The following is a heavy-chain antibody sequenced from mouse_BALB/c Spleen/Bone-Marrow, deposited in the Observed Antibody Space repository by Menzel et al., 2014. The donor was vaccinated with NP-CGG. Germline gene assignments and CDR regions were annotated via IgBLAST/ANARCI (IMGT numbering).Heavy chain of an antibody. D-gene: IGHD2-1*01. CDR1: GFDFSRYW. V-gene: IGHV4-1*02. J-gene: IGHJ2*01. Sequence: DVQLVESGGGLVQPGGSLKLSCAASGFDFSRYWMSWVRQAPGKGLQWIGEINPDSRTINYTPSLKDKFIISRDNAKNTLYLQMSKVRSEDTVLYYCARGNYYGHLDYRGQGTTLTVSS. CDR3: ARGNYYGHLDY. CDR2: INPDSRTI.